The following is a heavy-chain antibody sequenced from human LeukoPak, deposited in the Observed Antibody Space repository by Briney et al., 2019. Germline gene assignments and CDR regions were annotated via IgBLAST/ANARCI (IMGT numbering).Heavy chain of an antibody. J-gene: IGHJ4*02. V-gene: IGHV3-48*03. CDR3: ARDPDPPGNLDF. D-gene: IGHD1-14*01. CDR1: GFTFWNFQ. Sequence: PRGSLRLSCSGSGFTFWNFQRNRVRQVPGTGLEWLAYISNSGHITYYADSVKGRFAVSRDNAKSSVSLEMDSLRADDTGIYFCARDPDPPGNLDFWGQGHHVSVSS. CDR2: ISNSGHIT.